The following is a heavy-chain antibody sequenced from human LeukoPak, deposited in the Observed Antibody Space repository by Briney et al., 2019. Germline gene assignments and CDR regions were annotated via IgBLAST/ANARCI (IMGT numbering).Heavy chain of an antibody. J-gene: IGHJ4*02. V-gene: IGHV3-48*04. CDR2: ISSGGSTT. CDR3: ARDHKGYDY. CDR1: GFTFSSYS. Sequence: GGFLRLSCAASGFTFSSYSMNWVRQAPGKGLEWVSYISSGGSTTYYAGSVKGRFTVSRDNAKNSLYLQMNSLRAEDTAVYYCARDHKGYDYWGQGTLVTVSS. D-gene: IGHD2-15*01.